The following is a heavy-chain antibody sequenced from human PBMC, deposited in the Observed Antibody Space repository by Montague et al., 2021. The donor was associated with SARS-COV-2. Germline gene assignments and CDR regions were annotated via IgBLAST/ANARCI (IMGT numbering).Heavy chain of an antibody. J-gene: IGHJ4*02. CDR2: IKQDGSGE. D-gene: IGHD3-10*01. Sequence: RLSWSASGFAFSSYWMTWVRQAPGKGLEWVANIKQDGSGEYYMDSVKGRFTISRDNGKNSLYLQMNSLRAEDTAVYYCANTGSGSYWGQGTLVTVSS. CDR1: GFAFSSYW. V-gene: IGHV3-7*03. CDR3: ANTGSGSY.